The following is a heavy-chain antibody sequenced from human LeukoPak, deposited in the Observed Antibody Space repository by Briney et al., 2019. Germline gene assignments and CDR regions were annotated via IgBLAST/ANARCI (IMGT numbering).Heavy chain of an antibody. CDR1: GGTFSSYA. Sequence: SVKVSCKASGGTFSSYAISWVRQAPGQGLEWMGGIIPIFGTANYAQKFQGRVTITADESTSTAYMELSSLRAEDTAVYYCARVGANTGGVEDYWGQGTLVTVSS. J-gene: IGHJ4*02. CDR2: IIPIFGTA. V-gene: IGHV1-69*13. CDR3: ARVGANTGGVEDY. D-gene: IGHD2-8*02.